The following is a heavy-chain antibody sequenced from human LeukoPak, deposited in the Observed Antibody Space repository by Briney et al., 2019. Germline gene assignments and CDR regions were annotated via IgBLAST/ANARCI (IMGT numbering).Heavy chain of an antibody. Sequence: PSETLSLTCTVSGGSISSYYWSWIRQPPGKGLEWIGYINYSESTNYNPSLKSRVTISVDTSKNQFSLKLSSVTAADTAVYYCARVMFDSSSWLYYYGMDVWGQGTTVTVSS. D-gene: IGHD6-13*01. CDR3: ARVMFDSSSWLYYYGMDV. J-gene: IGHJ6*02. CDR2: INYSEST. V-gene: IGHV4-59*01. CDR1: GGSISSYY.